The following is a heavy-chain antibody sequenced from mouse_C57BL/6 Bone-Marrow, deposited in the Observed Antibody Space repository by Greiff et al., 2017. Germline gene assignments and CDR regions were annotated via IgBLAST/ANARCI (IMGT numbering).Heavy chain of an antibody. Sequence: QVQLQQPGAELVRPGTSVKLSCKASGYTFTSYWMHWVKQRPGQGLEWIGVIDPSDSYTNYNQKFKGKATLTVDTSSSTAYMQLSSLTSEDSAVYYCARSREYDAGWFAYWGQGTLVTVSA. CDR2: IDPSDSYT. CDR1: GYTFTSYW. V-gene: IGHV1-59*01. D-gene: IGHD2-14*01. J-gene: IGHJ3*01. CDR3: ARSREYDAGWFAY.